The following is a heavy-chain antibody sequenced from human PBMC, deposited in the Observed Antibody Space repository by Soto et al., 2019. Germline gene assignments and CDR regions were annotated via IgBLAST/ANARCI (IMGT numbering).Heavy chain of an antibody. J-gene: IGHJ4*02. CDR2: INPSGGST. Sequence: SVKGACKASGYAFTIYYMDWVREAPVQGLEWMGIINPSGGSTSYAQKFQGRVTMTRDTSTSTVYMELSSLRSEDTAVYYCARDLGRGIAAAGTPYFDYSGQGTLVTVSS. CDR3: ARDLGRGIAAAGTPYFDY. D-gene: IGHD6-13*01. CDR1: GYAFTIYY. V-gene: IGHV1-46*01.